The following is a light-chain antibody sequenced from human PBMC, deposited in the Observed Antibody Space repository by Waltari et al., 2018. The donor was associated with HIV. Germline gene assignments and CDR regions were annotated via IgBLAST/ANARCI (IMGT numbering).Light chain of an antibody. J-gene: IGLJ3*02. Sequence: QAWPTQPPSVSTGLGQNVTITCTGNGNNVGDEGASCLQQREVHPPTLLSYRNSNRPSGISERFSASKSGDTASLTITGLQPEDEADYYCSYWDWTRKTIRFGGGTRLTVL. CDR3: SYWDWTRKTIR. CDR1: GNNVGDEG. V-gene: IGLV10-54*04. CDR2: RNS.